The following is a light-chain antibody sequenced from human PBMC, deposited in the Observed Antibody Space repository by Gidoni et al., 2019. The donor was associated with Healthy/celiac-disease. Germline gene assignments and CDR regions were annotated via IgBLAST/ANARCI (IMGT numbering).Light chain of an antibody. Sequence: AIRMTQSLSPLSASTGDRVTITCRPSQGISSYLAWYQQKPGKAPKLLIYAASTLQSGVPSRFSGSGSGTDFTLTISCLQSEDFATYYCQQYYSYPRTFGQGTKVEIK. CDR3: QQYYSYPRT. CDR1: QGISSY. J-gene: IGKJ1*01. V-gene: IGKV1-8*01. CDR2: AAS.